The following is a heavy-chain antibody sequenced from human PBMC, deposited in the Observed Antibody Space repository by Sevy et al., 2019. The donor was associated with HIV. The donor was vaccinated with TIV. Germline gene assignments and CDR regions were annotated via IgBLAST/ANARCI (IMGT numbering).Heavy chain of an antibody. CDR1: GGTFSSYA. Sequence: ASVKVSCKASGGTFSSYAISWVRQAPGQGLEWMGGIIPIFGTANYAQKFQGRVTITADESTSTAYMELRSLRTGDTAVYYCGRDRAAVTLSGSGFAEYFQHWGQGTLVTVSS. J-gene: IGHJ1*01. CDR3: GRDRAAVTLSGSGFAEYFQH. CDR2: IIPIFGTA. V-gene: IGHV1-69*13. D-gene: IGHD6-19*01.